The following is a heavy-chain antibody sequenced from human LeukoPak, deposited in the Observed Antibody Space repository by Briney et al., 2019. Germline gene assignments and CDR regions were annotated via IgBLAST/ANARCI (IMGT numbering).Heavy chain of an antibody. CDR2: IKQDGSEK. CDR3: AVGVYYFDY. D-gene: IGHD3-10*01. Sequence: QPGGSLRPSCAASGFTFSSYWMSWVRQAPGKGLEWVANIKQDGSEKYYVDSVKGRFTISRDNAKNSLCLQMNSLRAEDTAVYYCAVGVYYFDYWGQGTLVTVSS. V-gene: IGHV3-7*02. J-gene: IGHJ4*02. CDR1: GFTFSSYW.